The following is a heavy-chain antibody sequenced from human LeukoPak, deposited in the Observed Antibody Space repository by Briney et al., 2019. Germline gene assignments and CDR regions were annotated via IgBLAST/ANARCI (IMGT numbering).Heavy chain of an antibody. CDR3: VKSSTVTGYWYLDL. J-gene: IGHJ2*01. D-gene: IGHD4-17*01. CDR2: TRNKARSYTT. Sequence: GGSLRLSCAASGFTFSDHYMDWVRQAPGKGLEWICRTRNKARSYTTEYAASARGRFTISRDDSKSSLYLQMNSLKTEDTAVYYCVKSSTVTGYWYLDLWGRGTLVTVSS. CDR1: GFTFSDHY. V-gene: IGHV3-72*01.